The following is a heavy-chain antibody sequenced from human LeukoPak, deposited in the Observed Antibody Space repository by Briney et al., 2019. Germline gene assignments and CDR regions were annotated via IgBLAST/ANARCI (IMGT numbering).Heavy chain of an antibody. CDR3: ARAPAYGSGSYEYFQH. CDR2: IIPIFGTA. J-gene: IGHJ1*01. Sequence: SVKVSCKASGGTFSSYAISWVRQAPGQGVEWMGGIIPIFGTANYAQKFQGRVTITADESTSTAYMELSSLRSEDTAVYYCARAPAYGSGSYEYFQHWGQGTLVTVSS. V-gene: IGHV1-69*13. D-gene: IGHD3-10*01. CDR1: GGTFSSYA.